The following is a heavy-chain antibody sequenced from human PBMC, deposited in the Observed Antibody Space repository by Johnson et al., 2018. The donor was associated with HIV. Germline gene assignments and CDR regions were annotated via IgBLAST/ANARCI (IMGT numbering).Heavy chain of an antibody. CDR2: IWYDGSNK. CDR1: GFTFSSYG. V-gene: IGHV3-30*19. Sequence: QVQLVESGGGVVQPGRSLRLSCAASGFTFSSYGMHWVRQAPGKGLEWVAVIWYDGSNKYYADSVKGRFTISRDNSKNTLYLQMNSLRAEDTAVYYCARAGAVVITTEDAFDIWGQGTMVTVSS. CDR3: ARAGAVVITTEDAFDI. J-gene: IGHJ3*02. D-gene: IGHD3-22*01.